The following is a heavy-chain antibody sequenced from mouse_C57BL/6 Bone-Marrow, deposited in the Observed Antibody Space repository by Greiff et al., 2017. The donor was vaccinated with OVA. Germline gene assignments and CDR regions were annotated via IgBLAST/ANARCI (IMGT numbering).Heavy chain of an antibody. CDR1: GFTFSDFY. J-gene: IGHJ4*01. CDR3: ARDAYGDY. Sequence: EVKLQESGGGLVQSGRSLRLSCATSGFTFSDFYMEWVRQAPGKGLEWIAASRNKANDYTTEYSASVKGRFIVSRDTSQSILYLQMNALRAEDTAIYYCARDAYGDYWGQGTSVTVSS. D-gene: IGHD1-1*01. CDR2: SRNKANDYTT. V-gene: IGHV7-1*01.